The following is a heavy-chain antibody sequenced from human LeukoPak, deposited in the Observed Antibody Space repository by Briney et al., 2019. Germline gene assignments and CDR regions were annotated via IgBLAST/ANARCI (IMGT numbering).Heavy chain of an antibody. Sequence: PGGSLRLSCAASGSTFSSYAMSWVRQAPGKGLEWVAVIWYDGSNKYYADSVKGRFTISRDNSKNTLYLQMNSLRAEDTAVYYCAREYCGGDCEAGYYYYGMDVWGQGTTVTVSS. V-gene: IGHV3-33*08. CDR3: AREYCGGDCEAGYYYYGMDV. J-gene: IGHJ6*02. CDR1: GSTFSSYA. D-gene: IGHD2-21*02. CDR2: IWYDGSNK.